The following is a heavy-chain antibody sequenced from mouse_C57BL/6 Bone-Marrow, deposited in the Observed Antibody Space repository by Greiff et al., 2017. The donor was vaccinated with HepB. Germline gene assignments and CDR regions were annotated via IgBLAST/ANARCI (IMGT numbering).Heavy chain of an antibody. V-gene: IGHV6-6*01. D-gene: IGHD1-1*01. J-gene: IGHJ3*01. Sequence: DVQLQESGGGLVQPGGSMKLSCAASGFTFSDAWMDWVRQSPEKGLEWVAEIRNKANNHATYYAESVKGRFTISRDDSKSSVYLQMNSLRAEDTGIYYCTSVHYYGSSSWFAYWGQGTLVTVSA. CDR2: IRNKANNHAT. CDR1: GFTFSDAW. CDR3: TSVHYYGSSSWFAY.